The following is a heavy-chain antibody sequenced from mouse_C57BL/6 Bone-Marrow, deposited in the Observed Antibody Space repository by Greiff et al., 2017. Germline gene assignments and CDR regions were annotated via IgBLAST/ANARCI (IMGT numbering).Heavy chain of an antibody. CDR1: GYTFTDYE. Sequence: SGAELVRPGASVTLSCKASGYTFTDYEMHWVKQTPVHGLEWIGAIDPETGGTAYNQKFKGKAILTADKSSSTAYMELRSLTSEDSAVYYCTRTGSSYGYWYFDVWGTGTTVTVSS. CDR2: IDPETGGT. V-gene: IGHV1-15*01. D-gene: IGHD1-1*01. J-gene: IGHJ1*03. CDR3: TRTGSSYGYWYFDV.